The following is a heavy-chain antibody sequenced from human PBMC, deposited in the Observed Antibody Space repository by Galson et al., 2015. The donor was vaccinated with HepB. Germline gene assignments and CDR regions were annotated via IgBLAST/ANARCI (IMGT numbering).Heavy chain of an antibody. J-gene: IGHJ4*02. CDR2: IRASVGNT. CDR1: GVTFSSYA. CDR3: AKDPGGRRYCSSSSCYLDY. Sequence: SLRLRCGGCGVTFSSYAKSWGRQGPGKGREWVLGIRASVGNTYYADSVKGWFTIARDNSKNTLFLQMNSLRAEDTAVYYCAKDPGGRRYCSSSSCYLDYWGQGTLVTVSS. D-gene: IGHD2-2*01. V-gene: IGHV3-23*01.